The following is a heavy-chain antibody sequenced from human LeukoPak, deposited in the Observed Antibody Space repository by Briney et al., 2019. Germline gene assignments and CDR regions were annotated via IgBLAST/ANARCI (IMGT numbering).Heavy chain of an antibody. CDR3: AKDYTRTSVGNFHH. V-gene: IGHV3-23*01. D-gene: IGHD3-16*01. CDR2: IDRNGGTR. CDR1: GFTFNTYS. Sequence: GGSLRLSCAASGFTFNTYSMNWVRQAPGKGLEWVSSIDRNGGTRYNADSLEGRVTISRDNSKNTLFLQVNSLRAEDTALYYCAKDYTRTSVGNFHHWGQGTLVTVSS. J-gene: IGHJ1*01.